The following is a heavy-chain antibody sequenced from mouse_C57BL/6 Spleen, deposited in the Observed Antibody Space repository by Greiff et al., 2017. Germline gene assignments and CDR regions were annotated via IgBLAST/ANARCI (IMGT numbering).Heavy chain of an antibody. CDR2: IDPSDSYT. V-gene: IGHV1-50*01. Sequence: QVQLQQPGAELVKPGASVKLSCKASGYTFTSYWMQWVKQRPGQGLEWIGEIDPSDSYTNYNQKFKGKATLTVDTSSSTAYMQLSSLTSEASAVYYCARYPRDYFDYWGQGTTLTVSS. J-gene: IGHJ2*01. CDR3: ARYPRDYFDY. CDR1: GYTFTSYW.